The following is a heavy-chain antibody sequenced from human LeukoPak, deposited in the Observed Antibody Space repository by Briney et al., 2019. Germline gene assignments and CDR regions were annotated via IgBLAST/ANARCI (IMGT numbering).Heavy chain of an antibody. Sequence: GSLRLSCEPSGFTFSAHVMRWVRQAPGKGLEWISGIDSSGGSTFYADSVRGRFTISRDNSKNTLYLQMNSLRVEDTAMYYCAKVSSGYYDKWGQGTLVTVSP. V-gene: IGHV3-23*01. CDR3: AKVSSGYYDK. J-gene: IGHJ4*02. CDR1: GFTFSAHV. D-gene: IGHD3-22*01. CDR2: IDSSGGST.